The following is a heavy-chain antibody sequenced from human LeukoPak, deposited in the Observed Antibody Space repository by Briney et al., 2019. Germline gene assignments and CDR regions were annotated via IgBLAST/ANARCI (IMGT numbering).Heavy chain of an antibody. CDR1: GYTLTSYY. J-gene: IGHJ4*02. CDR2: INPSGGST. Sequence: ASVKVSCKASGYTLTSYYMHWVRQAPGQGLEWMGIINPSGGSTSYAQKFQGRVTMTRDTSTSTVYMELSRLRSDDTAMYYCAREISGYSDYWGQGTLVTVSS. D-gene: IGHD3-22*01. V-gene: IGHV1-46*01. CDR3: AREISGYSDY.